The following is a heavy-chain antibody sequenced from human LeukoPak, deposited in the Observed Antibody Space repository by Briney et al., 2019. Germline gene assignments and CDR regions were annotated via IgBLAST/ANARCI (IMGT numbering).Heavy chain of an antibody. D-gene: IGHD6-13*01. CDR1: GFTFNGYN. CDR3: ARGAYSSSWLNFDY. V-gene: IGHV3-30*03. J-gene: IGHJ4*02. Sequence: GGSLRLSCAASGFTFNGYNMSWVRQAPGKGLEWVALISYDGSDKYYADSVKGRFSISRDNSKNTLYLQMNSLRAEDTAVYYCARGAYSSSWLNFDYWGQGTLVTVSS. CDR2: ISYDGSDK.